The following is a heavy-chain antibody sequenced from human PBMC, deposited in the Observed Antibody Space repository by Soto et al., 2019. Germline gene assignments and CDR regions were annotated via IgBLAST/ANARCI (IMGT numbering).Heavy chain of an antibody. J-gene: IGHJ3*02. CDR2: ISWNSGSI. CDR3: AKTAPPYDSQGYYPFDI. V-gene: IGHV3-9*01. D-gene: IGHD3-22*01. CDR1: GFTFDPFA. Sequence: EVQLVESGGDLVLPGRSLRLSCTASGFTFDPFAMHWVRQAPGKGLEWASGISWNSGSIGYADPVKGRFTISRDNAKKSLYLEMNSLKTEDTALYYCAKTAPPYDSQGYYPFDIWGQGTLVSVSS.